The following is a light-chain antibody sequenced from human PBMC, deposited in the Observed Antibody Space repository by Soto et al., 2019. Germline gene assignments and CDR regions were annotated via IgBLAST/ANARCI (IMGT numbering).Light chain of an antibody. CDR3: QQYGTSPPT. J-gene: IGKJ1*01. CDR2: GAY. V-gene: IGKV3-20*01. CDR1: QSVSSSY. Sequence: EIVLTQSPGTLSLSPGDRATLSCRASQSVSSSYLAWYQQKPGQAPRLLIYGAYNRAAGIPDRFSGSGSGTDFTLTISRLEPEDFAVYYCQQYGTSPPTFGQGTKVDIK.